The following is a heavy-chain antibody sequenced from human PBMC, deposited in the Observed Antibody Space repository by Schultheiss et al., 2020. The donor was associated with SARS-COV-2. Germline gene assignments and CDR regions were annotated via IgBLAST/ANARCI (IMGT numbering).Heavy chain of an antibody. CDR3: ARQGIAAAGTPG. V-gene: IGHV4-34*01. CDR2: INHSGST. J-gene: IGHJ4*02. Sequence: SETLSLTCAVYGGSFSGHYWSWIRQPPGKGLEWIGEINHSGSTNYNPSLKSRVTISVDTSKNQFSLKLSSVTAADTAVYYCARQGIAAAGTPGWGQGTLVTVSS. D-gene: IGHD6-13*01. CDR1: GGSFSGHY.